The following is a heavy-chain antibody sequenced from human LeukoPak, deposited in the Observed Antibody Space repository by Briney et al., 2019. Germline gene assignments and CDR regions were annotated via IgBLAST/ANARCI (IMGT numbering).Heavy chain of an antibody. D-gene: IGHD6-13*01. CDR3: ARDRWQQLVSPLE. J-gene: IGHJ4*02. CDR1: GFTFSSYG. V-gene: IGHV3-33*01. Sequence: GGSLRLSCAASGFTFSSYGMHWVRQAPATGMEREAVIWYDGSNKYYADSVKGRFTISRDNSKNTLYLQMTILRVEDTALYYCARDRWQQLVSPLEWGQGTLVTVSS. CDR2: IWYDGSNK.